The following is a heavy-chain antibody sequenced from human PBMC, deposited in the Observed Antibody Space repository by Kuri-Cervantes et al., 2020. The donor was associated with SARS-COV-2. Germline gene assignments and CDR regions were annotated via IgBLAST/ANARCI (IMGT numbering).Heavy chain of an antibody. J-gene: IGHJ6*03. D-gene: IGHD6-13*01. Sequence: ESLKISCAVSGYSISSGYYWGWIRQPPGKGLEWIGSIYHSGSTYYNPSLKSRVTISVDTSKNRFSLKLSSVTAADTAVYYCVQVDIAAAGTNYYYYMDVWGKGTTVTVSS. V-gene: IGHV4-38-2*01. CDR1: GYSISSGYY. CDR2: IYHSGST. CDR3: VQVDIAAAGTNYYYYMDV.